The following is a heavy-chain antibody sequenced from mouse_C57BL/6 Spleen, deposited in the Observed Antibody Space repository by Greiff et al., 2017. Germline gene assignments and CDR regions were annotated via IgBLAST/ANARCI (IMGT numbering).Heavy chain of an antibody. CDR3: ARDDDGFFAY. Sequence: EVKLQESGPGLVKPSQSLSLTCSVTGYSITSGYYWNWIRQFPGNKLEWMGYISYDGSNNYNPSLKNRISITRDTSKNQFFLKLKSVTTEDAATYYCARDDDGFFAYWGQGTLVTVSA. J-gene: IGHJ3*01. D-gene: IGHD2-3*01. CDR1: GYSITSGYY. V-gene: IGHV3-6*01. CDR2: ISYDGSN.